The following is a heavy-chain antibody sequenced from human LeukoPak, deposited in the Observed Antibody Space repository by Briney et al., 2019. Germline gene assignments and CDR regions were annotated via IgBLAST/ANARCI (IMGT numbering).Heavy chain of an antibody. CDR1: GGSISSYY. J-gene: IGHJ4*02. CDR3: ARHSFYDFWSGYKED. V-gene: IGHV4-59*08. CDR2: IYYSGST. Sequence: PSETLSLTCTVSGGSISSYYWSWIRQPPGKGLKWIGYIYYSGSTNYNPSLKSRVTISVDTSKNQLSLKLSSVTAADTAVYYCARHSFYDFWSGYKEDWGQGTLVTVSS. D-gene: IGHD3-3*01.